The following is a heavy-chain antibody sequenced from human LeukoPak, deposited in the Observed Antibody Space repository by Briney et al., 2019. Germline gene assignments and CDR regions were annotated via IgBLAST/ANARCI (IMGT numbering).Heavy chain of an antibody. D-gene: IGHD3-10*01. CDR1: GGSISSYY. CDR2: IYYSGST. J-gene: IGHJ4*02. V-gene: IGHV4-59*12. Sequence: SETLSLTCTVSGGSISSYYWSWIRQPPGKGLEWIGYIYYSGSTNYNPSLKSRVTISVDTSKNQFSLKLSSVTAADTAVYYCARWFNYFDYWGQGTLVTVSS. CDR3: ARWFNYFDY.